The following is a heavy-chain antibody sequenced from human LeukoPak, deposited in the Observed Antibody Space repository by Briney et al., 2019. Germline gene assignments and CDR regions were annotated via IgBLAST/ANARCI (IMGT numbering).Heavy chain of an antibody. V-gene: IGHV4-39*01. J-gene: IGHJ4*02. CDR1: DGSISSSSYY. CDR2: IYYSGNT. Sequence: SETLSLTCTVSDGSISSSSYYWGWIRQPPGKGLEWIGSIYYSGNTYSNPSLKSRVTISVDTSKNQFSLRLTSVTAADTAVYYCARGFNVIDYWGQGTLVTVSS. D-gene: IGHD2/OR15-2a*01. CDR3: ARGFNVIDY.